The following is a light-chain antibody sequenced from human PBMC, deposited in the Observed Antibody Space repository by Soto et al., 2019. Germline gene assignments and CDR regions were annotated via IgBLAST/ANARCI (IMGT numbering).Light chain of an antibody. CDR3: QQRSNWPAT. CDR2: ATS. Sequence: EIVLTQSPGTLSLSPGERATLSCRASQSVSSIYLAWYQQKPGQAPRLLIYATSSRATGIPDRFSGSGSGTDFTLTINRLEPEDFAVYYCQQRSNWPATFGPGTKSGYQT. CDR1: QSVSSIY. J-gene: IGKJ3*01. V-gene: IGKV3D-20*02.